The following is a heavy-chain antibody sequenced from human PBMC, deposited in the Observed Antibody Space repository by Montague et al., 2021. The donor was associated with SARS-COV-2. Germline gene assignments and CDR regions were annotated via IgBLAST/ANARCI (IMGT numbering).Heavy chain of an antibody. CDR3: ARQDIQLRFDL. J-gene: IGHJ2*01. CDR2: SRYGGTS. Sequence: SETLSLTCTVSGASISNDIYYWGWIRQPPRKGPEWIGGSRYGGTSYYXPSLKSRVTISIDTSKNQCSLTMTAVTAADTAVYFCARQDIQLRFDLWGRGTLVTVSS. CDR1: GASISNDIYY. V-gene: IGHV4-39*01. D-gene: IGHD1-1*01.